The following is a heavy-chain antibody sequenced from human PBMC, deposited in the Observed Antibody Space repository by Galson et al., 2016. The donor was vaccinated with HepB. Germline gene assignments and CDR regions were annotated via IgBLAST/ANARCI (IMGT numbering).Heavy chain of an antibody. CDR2: IKEDGGER. CDR1: GFTFSNSW. J-gene: IGHJ4*02. V-gene: IGHV3-7*03. D-gene: IGHD7-27*01. CDR3: VKDNGPPGALDD. Sequence: SLRLSCAASGFTFSNSWMTWVRQAPGKGLEWVASIKEDGGERRYVDSVKGRFFISRDNARNSLDLHLNSLGVEDTAIYYCVKDNGPPGALDDWGQGTLVTVSS.